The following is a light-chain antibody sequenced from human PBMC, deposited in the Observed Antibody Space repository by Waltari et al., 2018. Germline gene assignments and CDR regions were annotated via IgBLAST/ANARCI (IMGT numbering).Light chain of an antibody. V-gene: IGKV1-39*01. CDR1: QSIHTY. CDR3: QQFYTTPGLS. CDR2: GTS. Sequence: DLQLTQSPSSLSASVGDRVTITCRASQSIHTYLNWYHHRPGEAPKLLISGTSNLRSGIPSRFSGSGSGTVFTLTISNLQPEDFGSYYCQQFYTTPGLSFGGGTKVEI. J-gene: IGKJ4*01.